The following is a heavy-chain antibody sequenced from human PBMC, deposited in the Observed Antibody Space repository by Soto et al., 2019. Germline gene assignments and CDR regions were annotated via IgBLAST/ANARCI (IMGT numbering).Heavy chain of an antibody. CDR3: ARDEEKGSSGGENY. CDR2: IWYDGSNK. J-gene: IGHJ4*02. V-gene: IGHV3-33*01. D-gene: IGHD6-13*01. Sequence: QVQLVESGGGVVQPGRSLRLSCAASGFTFSSYGMHWVRQAPGKGLEWVAVIWYDGSNKYYADSVKGRFTISRDNSKNTLYQQMNSLRAEDTAVYYCARDEEKGSSGGENYWGQGTLVTVSS. CDR1: GFTFSSYG.